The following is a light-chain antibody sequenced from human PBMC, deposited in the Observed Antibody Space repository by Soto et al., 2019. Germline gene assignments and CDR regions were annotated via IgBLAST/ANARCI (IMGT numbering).Light chain of an antibody. CDR2: SNN. CDR3: QSYDRSLGGSRI. J-gene: IGLJ1*01. CDR1: NSNIGSHFD. Sequence: QPVLTQPPSVSGAPGQTVTISCTGSNSNIGSHFDVHWYQQLPGTAPKLIIFSNNNRPSGVPDRFSGSRSGTSASLAITGLQAEDEADYFCQSYDRSLGGSRIFGTGTKLTVL. V-gene: IGLV1-40*01.